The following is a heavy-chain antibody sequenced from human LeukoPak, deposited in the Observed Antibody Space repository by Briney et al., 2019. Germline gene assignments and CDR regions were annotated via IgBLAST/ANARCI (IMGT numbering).Heavy chain of an antibody. Sequence: GESLKISCKGSGYSFSSYWIGWVRQMPGKGPEWMGIIYPGDSETRYSPSFQGQVTISVDKSISTAYLQWSSLKASDTAVYYCARQGRGSDSSAHYGDFWGQGTLVTVSS. D-gene: IGHD3-22*01. V-gene: IGHV5-51*01. CDR3: ARQGRGSDSSAHYGDF. J-gene: IGHJ4*02. CDR1: GYSFSSYW. CDR2: IYPGDSET.